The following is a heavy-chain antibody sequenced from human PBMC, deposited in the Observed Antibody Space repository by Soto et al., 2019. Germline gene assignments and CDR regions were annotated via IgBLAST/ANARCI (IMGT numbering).Heavy chain of an antibody. Sequence: EVQLVESGGGLVQPGRSLRLSCAASGFTFDDYAMHWVRQAPGKGLEWVSGISWNSGSIGYADSVKGRFTISRDNAKNSLYLQMNSRRAEDTALYYCAKGPKYGEYEYFQHWGQGTLVTVSS. D-gene: IGHD4-17*01. CDR2: ISWNSGSI. CDR1: GFTFDDYA. CDR3: AKGPKYGEYEYFQH. J-gene: IGHJ1*01. V-gene: IGHV3-9*01.